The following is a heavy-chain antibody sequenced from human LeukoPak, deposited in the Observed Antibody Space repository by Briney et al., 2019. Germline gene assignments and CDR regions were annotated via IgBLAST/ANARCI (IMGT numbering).Heavy chain of an antibody. CDR1: GFTFSSYA. Sequence: GGSLRLSCAASGFTFSSYAMHWVRQAPGKGLEWVAVISYDGSNKYYAGSVKGRFTISRDNSKNTLYLQMNSLRAEDTAVYYCARDRVGSGWYFYYYYGMDVWGQGTTVTVSS. CDR3: ARDRVGSGWYFYYYYGMDV. CDR2: ISYDGSNK. D-gene: IGHD6-19*01. J-gene: IGHJ6*02. V-gene: IGHV3-30-3*01.